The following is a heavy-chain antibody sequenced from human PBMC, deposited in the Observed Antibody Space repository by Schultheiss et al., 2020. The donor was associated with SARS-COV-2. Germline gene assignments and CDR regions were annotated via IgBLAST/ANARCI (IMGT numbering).Heavy chain of an antibody. J-gene: IGHJ6*03. CDR3: ATKSRHDYGDFISQDYYMDV. D-gene: IGHD4-17*01. Sequence: SETLSLTCAVYGGSFSGYYWSWIRQPPGKGLEWIGEINHSGSTNYNPSLKSRVTMSVDTSKNQFSLKLSSVTAADTAVYYCATKSRHDYGDFISQDYYMDVWGKGTTVTVSS. V-gene: IGHV4-34*01. CDR2: INHSGST. CDR1: GGSFSGYY.